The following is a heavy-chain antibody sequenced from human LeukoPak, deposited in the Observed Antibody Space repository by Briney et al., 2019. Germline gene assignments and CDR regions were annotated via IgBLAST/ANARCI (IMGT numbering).Heavy chain of an antibody. D-gene: IGHD1-26*01. J-gene: IGHJ3*02. CDR3: ARVKRELLADAFDI. Sequence: GGSLRLSCAASGFTFSSYWMHWVRQAPGKGLVWVSRINSDGSSTSYADSVKGRFTISRDNAKNTLYLQMNSLRAEDTAVYYCARVKRELLADAFDIWGQGTMVTVSS. V-gene: IGHV3-74*01. CDR1: GFTFSSYW. CDR2: INSDGSST.